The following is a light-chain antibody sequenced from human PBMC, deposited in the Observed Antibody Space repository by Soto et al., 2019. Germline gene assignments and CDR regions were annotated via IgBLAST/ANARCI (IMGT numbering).Light chain of an antibody. CDR1: QVITSNY. CDR2: GAS. Sequence: EIVLTQSPGTLSLSPGEGVTLSCRASQVITSNYLAWSQQKPGQAPRLLFYGASTRAIDIPDRFTGSGSGTDFTLTISRLKPEDFAVYSCQQYGMLPSTFVQGSKLEI. CDR3: QQYGMLPST. J-gene: IGKJ2*01. V-gene: IGKV3-20*01.